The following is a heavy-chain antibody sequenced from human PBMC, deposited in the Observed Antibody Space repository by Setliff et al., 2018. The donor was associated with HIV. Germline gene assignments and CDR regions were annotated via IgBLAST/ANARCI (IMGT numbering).Heavy chain of an antibody. Sequence: SETLSLTCAVSGYSLSSDYYWGWIRQPPGKGLEWIASIYHNGITYYNPSLKSRVTISVDTSQNQFSLKLSSVTAADTAIYYCARRIYGNNPYFDYWSQGTLVTVSS. CDR3: ARRIYGNNPYFDY. CDR1: GYSLSSDYY. V-gene: IGHV4-38-2*01. D-gene: IGHD4-17*01. J-gene: IGHJ4*02. CDR2: IYHNGIT.